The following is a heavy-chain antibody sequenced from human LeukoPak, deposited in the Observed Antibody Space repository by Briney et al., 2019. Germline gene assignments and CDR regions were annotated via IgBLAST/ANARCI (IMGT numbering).Heavy chain of an antibody. V-gene: IGHV3-7*01. J-gene: IGHJ4*02. D-gene: IGHD2-15*01. CDR2: IKQDGSEK. Sequence: GALRLSCAASGFPFSSYWMSWVRQAPGKGLEWVANIKQDGSEKYYVDSVKGRFTISRDNAKNSLYLQMNSLRAEDTAVYYCASLVVVAATWNYWGQGTLVTVSS. CDR1: GFPFSSYW. CDR3: ASLVVVAATWNY.